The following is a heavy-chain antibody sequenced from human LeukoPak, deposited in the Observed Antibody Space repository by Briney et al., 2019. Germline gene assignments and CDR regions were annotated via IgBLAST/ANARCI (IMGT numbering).Heavy chain of an antibody. Sequence: GASVKVSCKASGYTFIGYYMHWVRQAPGQGLEWMGWINPNSGGTKYAQKFQGRVSMTRDTSISTAYMELSRLRSDDTAVYYCAREEGPVTSFDYWGQGTLVTVSS. V-gene: IGHV1-2*02. CDR3: AREEGPVTSFDY. J-gene: IGHJ4*02. CDR2: INPNSGGT. D-gene: IGHD2-21*02. CDR1: GYTFIGYY.